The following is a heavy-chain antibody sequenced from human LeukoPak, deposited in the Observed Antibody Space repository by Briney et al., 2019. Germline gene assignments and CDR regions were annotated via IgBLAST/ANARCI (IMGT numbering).Heavy chain of an antibody. CDR3: ARDAESYAFDI. D-gene: IGHD3-10*01. CDR1: GLTFNNSA. CDR2: ISDDGSNK. J-gene: IGHJ3*02. Sequence: GTSLRLSCAASGLTFNNSAMHWVRQAPGKGLEWVAVISDDGSNKYYADSVKGRFTISRDNSKNTLYLQMNSLRAEDTAVYYCARDAESYAFDIWGQGTMVTVSS. V-gene: IGHV3-30*04.